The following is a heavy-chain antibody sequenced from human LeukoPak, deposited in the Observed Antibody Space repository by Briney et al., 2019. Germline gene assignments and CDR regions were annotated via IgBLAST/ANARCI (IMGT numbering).Heavy chain of an antibody. CDR2: ITSDSRYM. J-gene: IGHJ4*02. CDR1: GFTFSSYN. Sequence: GGSLSLSCAASGFTFSSYNMNWVRQAPGKGLEWVSSITSDSRYMYYADSVKGRFTISRDNAKNSLYLQMNSLRAEDTAVYYCAKIPPTVTHYFDYWGQGTLVTVSS. V-gene: IGHV3-21*01. D-gene: IGHD4-17*01. CDR3: AKIPPTVTHYFDY.